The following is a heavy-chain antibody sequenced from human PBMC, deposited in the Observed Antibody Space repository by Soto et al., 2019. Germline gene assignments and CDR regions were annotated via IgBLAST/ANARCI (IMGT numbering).Heavy chain of an antibody. V-gene: IGHV3-30*03. D-gene: IGHD1-26*01. CDR2: ISYDGSYK. CDR1: GFTFNNYG. J-gene: IGHJ4*02. CDR3: ADARVGDSHFDF. Sequence: QVKLVESGGGVVQPGRSLRLSCAASGFTFNNYGMHWVRQAPGKGLEWVAMISYDGSYKYYADSVKGRFTIYRDTSKDTLYLQMNSLRAEDTAVYYCADARVGDSHFDFWGQGTLVTVAA.